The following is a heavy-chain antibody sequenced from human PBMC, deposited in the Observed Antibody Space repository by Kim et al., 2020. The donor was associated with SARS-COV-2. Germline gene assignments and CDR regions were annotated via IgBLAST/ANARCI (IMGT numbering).Heavy chain of an antibody. J-gene: IGHJ3*02. D-gene: IGHD3-10*01. V-gene: IGHV3-48*02. Sequence: VKGRFTISRDNAKNSLYLQRNSLRDEDTAVYYCASASYYYGSGSRAFDIWGQGTMVTVSS. CDR3: ASASYYYGSGSRAFDI.